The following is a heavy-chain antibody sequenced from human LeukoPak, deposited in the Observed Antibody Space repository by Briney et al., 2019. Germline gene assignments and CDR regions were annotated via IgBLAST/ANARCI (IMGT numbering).Heavy chain of an antibody. J-gene: IGHJ4*02. CDR1: GYTFTGYF. Sequence: ASVKVSCKASGYTFTGYFMHWVRQAPGQGLEWMGRINPNSGDTEYAQTFQGRVTVTRDTSISTAYMDLSRLRSDDTAVYYCARDLSPTSNWELDFWGQGTLVTVSS. CDR3: ARDLSPTSNWELDF. V-gene: IGHV1-2*06. CDR2: INPNSGDT. D-gene: IGHD7-27*01.